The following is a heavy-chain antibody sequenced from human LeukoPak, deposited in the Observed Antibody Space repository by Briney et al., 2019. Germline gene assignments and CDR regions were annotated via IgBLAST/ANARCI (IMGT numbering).Heavy chain of an antibody. Sequence: GASVKVSCKASGYTFTSYDITWVRQATGQGLEWVGWMNPNSGNTVYDQKFQGRGTMNRNTSISTAYMELSSLRSEDTAVYYCARGERADYDFWNGYYYYYYMDVWGKGTTVTVSS. CDR1: GYTFTSYD. J-gene: IGHJ6*03. CDR3: ARGERADYDFWNGYYYYYYMDV. D-gene: IGHD3-3*01. V-gene: IGHV1-8*01. CDR2: MNPNSGNT.